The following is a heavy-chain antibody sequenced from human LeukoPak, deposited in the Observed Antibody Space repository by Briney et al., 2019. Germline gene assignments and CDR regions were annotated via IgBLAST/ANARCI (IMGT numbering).Heavy chain of an antibody. CDR1: GFTFSTYT. V-gene: IGHV3-21*01. Sequence: GGSLRLSCAASGFTFSTYTMNWVRQAPGKGLEWVSSISSSSNNINYADSVKGRFTISKDNAMNSVHLQMNSLRVEDTAVYYCARGYQRPDYWGQGTLITVSS. CDR2: ISSSSNNI. CDR3: ARGYQRPDY. J-gene: IGHJ4*02. D-gene: IGHD2-2*01.